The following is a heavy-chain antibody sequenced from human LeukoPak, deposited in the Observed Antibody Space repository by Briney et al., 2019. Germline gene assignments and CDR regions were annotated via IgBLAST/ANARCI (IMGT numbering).Heavy chain of an antibody. D-gene: IGHD1-26*01. J-gene: IGHJ4*02. CDR2: IHYDGARS. CDR1: GFSFSGYG. Sequence: GGSLRLSCAASGFSFSGYGMHWVRQAPGKGLEWVAFIHYDGARSYYADPVKGRFTISRDNSKNTLYLQMNSLRDDDTALYYCAEWELLPTADYWGQGTLVTVSS. CDR3: AEWELLPTADY. V-gene: IGHV3-30*02.